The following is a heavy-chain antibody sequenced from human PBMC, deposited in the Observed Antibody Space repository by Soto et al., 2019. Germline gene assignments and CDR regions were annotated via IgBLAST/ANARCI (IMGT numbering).Heavy chain of an antibody. CDR2: ISGSGGST. CDR1: A. V-gene: IGHV3-23*01. CDR3: AKVEGFIVGATIYY. D-gene: IGHD1-26*01. Sequence: AMSWVRQAPGKGLEWVSAISGSGGSTYYADSVKGRFTISRDNSKNTLYLQMNSLRAEDTAVYYCAKVEGFIVGATIYYWGQGTLVTVSS. J-gene: IGHJ4*02.